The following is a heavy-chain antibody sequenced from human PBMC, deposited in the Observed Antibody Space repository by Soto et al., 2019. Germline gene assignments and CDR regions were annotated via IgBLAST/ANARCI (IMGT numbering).Heavy chain of an antibody. CDR1: GFSVSSKY. J-gene: IGHJ6*04. D-gene: IGHD2-8*01. CDR3: TRDDVHFNGDRYYGVPMDV. Sequence: EVQLVESGGDLVQPGGSLRLSCAASGFSVSSKYMSWVRQAPGKGLEWVSLIQSGGTTYYAGFVKGRSTISRDYSENTLFLPMNSLRVADTAVYYCTRDDVHFNGDRYYGVPMDVWGKGTTVTVSA. CDR2: IQSGGTT. V-gene: IGHV3-66*01.